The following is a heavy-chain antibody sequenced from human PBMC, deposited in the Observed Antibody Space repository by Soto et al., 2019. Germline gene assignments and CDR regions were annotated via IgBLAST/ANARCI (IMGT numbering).Heavy chain of an antibody. D-gene: IGHD3-22*01. V-gene: IGHV3-30*18. J-gene: IGHJ4*02. Sequence: GGSLRLSCAASGFTFSSSGMHWVRQAPGKGLEWVAVISYDGSNKYYADSVKGRFTISRDNSKNSLYLQMNILRAEDTAVYYCAKDYYDSSGFWYFDYWGQGT. CDR3: AKDYYDSSGFWYFDY. CDR1: GFTFSSSG. CDR2: ISYDGSNK.